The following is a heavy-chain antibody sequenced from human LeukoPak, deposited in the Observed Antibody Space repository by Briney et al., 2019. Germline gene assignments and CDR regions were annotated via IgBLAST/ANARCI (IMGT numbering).Heavy chain of an antibody. CDR3: ARDNWNWLDP. D-gene: IGHD1-20*01. Sequence: SETLSLTCTVSGGSISSSYWSWIRQPAGKGLEWVGRIYASGSTHYNPSLKSRVTMSLDTSKNQFSLILISVTAADTAVYYCARDNWNWLDPWGQGTLVTVSS. V-gene: IGHV4-4*07. CDR1: GGSISSSY. CDR2: IYASGST. J-gene: IGHJ5*02.